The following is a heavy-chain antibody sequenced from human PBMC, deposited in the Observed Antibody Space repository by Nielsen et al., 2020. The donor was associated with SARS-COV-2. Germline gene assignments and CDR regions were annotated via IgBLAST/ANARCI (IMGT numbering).Heavy chain of an antibody. D-gene: IGHD2-2*01. J-gene: IGHJ3*02. V-gene: IGHV4-31*03. CDR3: ARLGYCSSTSCHDAFDI. CDR1: GGSIGSGGYY. CDR2: IYYSGST. Sequence: SETLSLTCTVSGGSIGSGGYYWSWIRQHPGKGLEWIGYIYYSGSTYYNPSLKSRVTISVDTSKNQFSLKLSSVTAADTAVYYCARLGYCSSTSCHDAFDIWGQGTMVTVSS.